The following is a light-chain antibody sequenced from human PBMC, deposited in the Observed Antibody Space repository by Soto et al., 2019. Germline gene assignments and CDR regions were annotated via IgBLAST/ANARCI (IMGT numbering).Light chain of an antibody. CDR3: QQYYNTPPA. Sequence: DIVMTQSPDSLAVSLGERATINCKSSQSVLYSSNNKNYLSWYQQKPGQPPKLLIYWASTRESGVPDRFSGSGSGTDFTLPISSLQAEDVALYSCQQYYNTPPAFGGGTKVDIK. CDR2: WAS. CDR1: QSVLYSSNNKNY. V-gene: IGKV4-1*01. J-gene: IGKJ4*01.